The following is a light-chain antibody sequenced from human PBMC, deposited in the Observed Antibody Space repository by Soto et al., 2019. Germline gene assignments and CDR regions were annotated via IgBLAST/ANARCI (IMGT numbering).Light chain of an antibody. CDR2: EVS. J-gene: IGLJ1*01. CDR3: FSFTTDWTHV. V-gene: IGLV2-14*01. Sequence: QSVLTQPAAVSGSPGQSITISCTGSSSDIGAYNYASWFQQYPGKAPKLIISEVSNRPSGVSNRFSGSQSGTAASLTISGLQTEDEADYFCFSFTTDWTHVFGTATKVTVL. CDR1: SSDIGAYNY.